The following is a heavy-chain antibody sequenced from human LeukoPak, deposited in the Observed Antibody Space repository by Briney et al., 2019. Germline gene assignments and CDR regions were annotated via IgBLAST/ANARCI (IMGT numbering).Heavy chain of an antibody. CDR2: ISGSGGST. V-gene: IGHV3-23*01. CDR1: GFTFSSYA. J-gene: IGHJ4*02. Sequence: QTGGSLRLSCAASGFTFSSYAMSWVRQAPGKGLEWVSAISGSGGSTYYADSVKGRFTISRDNSKNTLYLQMNSLRAEDTAVYYCATEILYYYDSSGYYVDYFGYWGQGTLVTVSS. D-gene: IGHD3-22*01. CDR3: ATEILYYYDSSGYYVDYFGY.